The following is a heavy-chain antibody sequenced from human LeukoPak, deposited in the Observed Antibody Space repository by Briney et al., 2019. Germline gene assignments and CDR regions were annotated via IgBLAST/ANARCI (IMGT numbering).Heavy chain of an antibody. D-gene: IGHD2-15*01. Sequence: GRSLRLSCAASGFTFSNYGMHWVRQAPGKGLEWVAVISYDESDKDYADSVKGRFTISRDNSKNTLYLQMNSLRREDTAVYYCAKGVVAATNAAYYGMDVWGQGTTVTVSS. V-gene: IGHV3-30*18. CDR3: AKGVVAATNAAYYGMDV. J-gene: IGHJ6*02. CDR1: GFTFSNYG. CDR2: ISYDESDK.